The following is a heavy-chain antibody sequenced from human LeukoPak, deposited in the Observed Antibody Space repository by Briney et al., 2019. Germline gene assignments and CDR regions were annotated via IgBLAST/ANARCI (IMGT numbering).Heavy chain of an antibody. J-gene: IGHJ5*02. CDR2: LSPNSGDT. CDR1: GYTFTGYY. Sequence: ASVKVSCKASGYTFTGYYMHWVRQATGQGLEWMGWLSPNSGDTDIAQKFQGRVTMTRDTSIATSYMEVDSLTSNDTAVYYCARESACGTTNCLAPADWLDPWGQGTLVIVSS. CDR3: ARESACGTTNCLAPADWLDP. V-gene: IGHV1-2*02. D-gene: IGHD2-2*01.